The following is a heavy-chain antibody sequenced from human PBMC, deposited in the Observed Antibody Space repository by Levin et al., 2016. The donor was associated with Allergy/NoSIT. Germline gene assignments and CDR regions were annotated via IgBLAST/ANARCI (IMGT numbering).Heavy chain of an antibody. V-gene: IGHV3-64D*06. CDR2: ISSNGGST. D-gene: IGHD3-9*01. CDR3: AKDQRYSIAEPYYYVRYGR. J-gene: IGHJ6*01. CDR1: GFTFSSYA. Sequence: GESLKISCSASGFTFSSYAMHWVRQAPGKGLEYVSAISSNGGSTYYADSVKGRFTISRDNSKNTLYLQMSSLRAEDTAVYYCAKDQRYSIAEPYYYVRYGRLGAKGPRSPSPQ.